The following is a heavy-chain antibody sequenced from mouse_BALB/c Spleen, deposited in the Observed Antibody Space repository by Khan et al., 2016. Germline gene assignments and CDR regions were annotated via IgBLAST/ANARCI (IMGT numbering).Heavy chain of an antibody. CDR2: INPSTGYT. D-gene: IGHD1-1*01. CDR3: ATSYYYGSSYYAMDY. CDR1: GYTFTSYW. V-gene: IGHV1-7*01. J-gene: IGHJ4*01. Sequence: VQLQESGAELAKPGASVKMSCKASGYTFTSYWMHWVKQTPGQGLEWIGYINPSTGYTEYNQKFKDKATLTADKSSSTAYMQLSSLTSEDSAVYYCATSYYYGSSYYAMDYWGQGTSVTVSS.